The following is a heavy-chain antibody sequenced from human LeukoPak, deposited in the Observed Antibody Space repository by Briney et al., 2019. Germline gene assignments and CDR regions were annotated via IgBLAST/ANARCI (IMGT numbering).Heavy chain of an antibody. CDR3: ARDGELYLNSVDYYYMDV. J-gene: IGHJ6*03. CDR1: GFTFSSYW. V-gene: IGHV3-7*01. D-gene: IGHD4-23*01. Sequence: PGGSLRLSCAASGFTFSSYWMSWVRQAPGKGLEWVANIKQDGSEKYYVDSVKGRFTISRDNAKNSLYLQMNSLRAEDTAVYYCARDGELYLNSVDYYYMDVWGKGTTVTVSS. CDR2: IKQDGSEK.